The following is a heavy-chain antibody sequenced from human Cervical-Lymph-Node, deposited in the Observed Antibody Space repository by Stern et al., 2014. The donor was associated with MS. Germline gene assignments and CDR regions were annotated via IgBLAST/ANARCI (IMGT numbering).Heavy chain of an antibody. CDR3: ARASERSGYYPDYFQY. CDR1: GGTFSNYA. D-gene: IGHD3-22*01. V-gene: IGHV1-69*01. J-gene: IGHJ1*01. CDR2: LIIIFDTA. Sequence: VQLVQSGPEVKKPGSSVKVSCKASGGTFSNYAISWVRQAPGQGLEWLGGLIIIFDTANYAQKCQGRVTISADESTSTAYMELSSLRSEDTAVYYCARASERSGYYPDYFQYWGQGTPVTVSS.